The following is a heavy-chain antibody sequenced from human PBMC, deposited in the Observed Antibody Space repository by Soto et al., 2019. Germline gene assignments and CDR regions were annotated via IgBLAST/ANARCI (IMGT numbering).Heavy chain of an antibody. D-gene: IGHD6-13*01. CDR3: ARGLDSSSWYLINWFDP. J-gene: IGHJ5*02. CDR2: IYYSGST. Sequence: SETLSLTCTVSGGSISSSSYYWGWIRQPPGKGLEWIGSIYYSGSTYYNPSLKSRVTISVDTSKNQFSLKLSSVTAADTAVYYCARGLDSSSWYLINWFDPWGQGTLVTVSS. CDR1: GGSISSSSYY. V-gene: IGHV4-39*01.